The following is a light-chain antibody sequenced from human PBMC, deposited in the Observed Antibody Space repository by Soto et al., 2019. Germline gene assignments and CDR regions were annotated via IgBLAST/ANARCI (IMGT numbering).Light chain of an antibody. CDR1: QSISSY. Sequence: DIQMTQSPSSLSASVGDRVTITCRASQSISSYLNWYQQKPGKAPKLLIYAASSLQSGVPSRFSGSGSGTDFTLTISSLQPEDFATYYCQQLWTFGQGTK. J-gene: IGKJ1*01. CDR3: QQLWT. V-gene: IGKV1-39*01. CDR2: AAS.